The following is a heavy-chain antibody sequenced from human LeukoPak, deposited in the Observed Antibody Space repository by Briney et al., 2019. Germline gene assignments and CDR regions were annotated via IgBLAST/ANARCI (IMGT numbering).Heavy chain of an antibody. Sequence: PGGSQRLSCAASGLTVSSYGMTWVRQAPGKGLEWVSAFSATDGSAQYAESVKGRFTISRDNSKNSLYLQMNSLRDEDTAVYYCAKARIAAAGTGAFDVWGQGTMVTVSS. J-gene: IGHJ3*01. CDR1: GLTVSSYG. D-gene: IGHD6-13*01. V-gene: IGHV3-23*01. CDR2: FSATDGSA. CDR3: AKARIAAAGTGAFDV.